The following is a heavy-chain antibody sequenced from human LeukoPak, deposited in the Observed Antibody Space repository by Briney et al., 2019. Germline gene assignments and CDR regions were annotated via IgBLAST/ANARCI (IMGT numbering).Heavy chain of an antibody. D-gene: IGHD3-3*01. Sequence: ASVKVSCKASGYTFTSYGISWVRQAPGQGLEWMGWISAYNGNTNYAQKLQGRVTMTTDTSTSTAYMELRSLRSDDTAVYYCARDRGFLEWSNWFYPWGQGTLVTVSS. V-gene: IGHV1-18*01. J-gene: IGHJ5*02. CDR2: ISAYNGNT. CDR3: ARDRGFLEWSNWFYP. CDR1: GYTFTSYG.